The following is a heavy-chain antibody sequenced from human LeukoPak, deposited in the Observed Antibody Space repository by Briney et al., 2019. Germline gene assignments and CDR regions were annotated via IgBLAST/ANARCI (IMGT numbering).Heavy chain of an antibody. CDR3: TTECAYYYDSSGYDPYYFDY. CDR2: ISYDGSNK. V-gene: IGHV3-30*03. Sequence: GGSLRLSCAASGFTFRSYGMHWVRQAPGKGLEWVAVISYDGSNKFYADSVKGRFTISRDNSKNTLYLQMNSLKTEDTAVYYCTTECAYYYDSSGYDPYYFDYWGQGTLVTVSS. CDR1: GFTFRSYG. J-gene: IGHJ4*02. D-gene: IGHD3-22*01.